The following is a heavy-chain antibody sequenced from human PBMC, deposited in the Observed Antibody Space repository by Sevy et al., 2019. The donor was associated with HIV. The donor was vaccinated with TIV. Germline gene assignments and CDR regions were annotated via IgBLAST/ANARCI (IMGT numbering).Heavy chain of an antibody. V-gene: IGHV3-53*01. D-gene: IGHD6-13*01. CDR3: ASPGYSSSWYHTYYYYGMDV. J-gene: IGHJ6*02. CDR2: IYSGGST. CDR1: GFTVSSNY. Sequence: LSLTCAASGFTVSSNYMSWVRQAPGKGLEWVSVIYSGGSTYYADSVKGRFTISRDNSKNTLYLQMNSLRAEDTAVYYCASPGYSSSWYHTYYYYGMDVWGQGTTVTVSS.